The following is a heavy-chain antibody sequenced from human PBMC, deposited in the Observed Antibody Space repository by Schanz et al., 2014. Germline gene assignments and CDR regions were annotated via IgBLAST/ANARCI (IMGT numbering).Heavy chain of an antibody. D-gene: IGHD6-13*01. CDR2: ISNDGSIK. Sequence: QLVGSGGGLIQPGGSLRLSCTASGFAFSSYAMHWVRQAPGKGLEWVALISNDGSIKYYADSVEGRFTISRDNSRNTLYLQMNSLRTEDTAVYYCARVRRRIATPSTPSFRNYYYYAMDVWGQGTTVTVSS. CDR3: ARVRRRIATPSTPSFRNYYYYAMDV. J-gene: IGHJ6*02. CDR1: GFAFSSYA. V-gene: IGHV3-30-3*01.